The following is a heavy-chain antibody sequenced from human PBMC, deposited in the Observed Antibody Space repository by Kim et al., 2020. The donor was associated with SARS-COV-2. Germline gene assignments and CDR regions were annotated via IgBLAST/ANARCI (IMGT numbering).Heavy chain of an antibody. CDR3: AKDGGEDYYDSSCYWV. J-gene: IGHJ4*02. D-gene: IGHD3-22*01. CDR1: GFTFSSYA. V-gene: IGHV3-23*01. Sequence: GGSLRLSCAASGFTFSSYAMSWVRQAPGKGLEWVSCISGSGGSTYYADSVKGRFTISRDNSKNTLYLQMNSLRAEDTAIYYCAKDGGEDYYDSSCYWVWGQGTLVTVSS. CDR2: ISGSGGST.